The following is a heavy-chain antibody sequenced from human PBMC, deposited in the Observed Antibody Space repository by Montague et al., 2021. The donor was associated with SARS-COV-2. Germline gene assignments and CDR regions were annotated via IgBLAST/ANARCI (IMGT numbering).Heavy chain of an antibody. J-gene: IGHJ2*01. D-gene: IGHD3-22*01. CDR2: ISSNGKT. CDR1: GGSINDHY. V-gene: IGHV4-4*09. Sequence: SETLSLTCTVSGGSINDHYRSWIRQSPGKGLEWIGYISSNGKTNYNPSLKSRVTLPADASRNEFSLKLDSVTAADMAVYFCARRGYYDSAGYHWHLDLWGRGMLVTVSS. CDR3: ARRGYYDSAGYHWHLDL.